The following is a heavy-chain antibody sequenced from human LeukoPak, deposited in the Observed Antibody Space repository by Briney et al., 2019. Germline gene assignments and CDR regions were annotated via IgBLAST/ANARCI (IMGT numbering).Heavy chain of an antibody. CDR1: GGSISSYY. V-gene: IGHV4-59*01. D-gene: IGHD1-26*01. Sequence: SETLSLTCTVSGGSISSYYWSWIRQPPGKGLEWIGYIYYSGSTNYNPSLKSRVTISVDTSKNQFSLKLSSVTAADTAVYYCARASGSYLPPFFDCWGQGTLVTVSS. CDR2: IYYSGST. J-gene: IGHJ4*02. CDR3: ARASGSYLPPFFDC.